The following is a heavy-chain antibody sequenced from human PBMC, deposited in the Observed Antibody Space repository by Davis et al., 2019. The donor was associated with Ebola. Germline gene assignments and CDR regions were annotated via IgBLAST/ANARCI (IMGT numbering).Heavy chain of an antibody. D-gene: IGHD6-6*01. CDR3: ARGYVAARPGYYYGMDV. Sequence: PGGSLRLFCAASGFTFSSYWMSWVRQAPGKGLEWVANIKQDGSEKYYVDSVKGRFTISRDNAKNSLYLQMNSLRAEDTAVYYCARGYVAARPGYYYGMDVWGQGTTVTVSS. CDR1: GFTFSSYW. J-gene: IGHJ6*02. V-gene: IGHV3-7*01. CDR2: IKQDGSEK.